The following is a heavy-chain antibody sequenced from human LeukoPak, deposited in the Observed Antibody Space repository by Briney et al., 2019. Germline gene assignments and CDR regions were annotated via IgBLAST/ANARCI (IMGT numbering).Heavy chain of an antibody. CDR1: GGSISSSSYY. J-gene: IGHJ4*02. CDR3: ARQYALSQSDY. V-gene: IGHV4-39*07. D-gene: IGHD2-2*01. CDR2: IYYSGST. Sequence: SETLSLTCTVSGGSISSSSYYWGWIRQPPGKGLEWIGSIYYSGSTYYNPSLKSRVTISVDTSKNQFSLKLSSVTAADTAVYYCARQYALSQSDYWGQGTLVTVSS.